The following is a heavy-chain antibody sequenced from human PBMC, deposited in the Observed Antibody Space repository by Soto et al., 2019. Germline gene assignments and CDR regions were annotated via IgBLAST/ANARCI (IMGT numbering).Heavy chain of an antibody. V-gene: IGHV4-30-2*01. D-gene: IGHD2-15*01. CDR3: ARGQVVAAQH. J-gene: IGHJ4*02. Sequence: PSETQCVTCAVAGGSIIGGGYSWSWIRQPPGKGLEWIGYIYHSGSTYYNPSLKSRVTISVDRSKNQFSLKLSSVTAADTAVYYCARGQVVAAQHWGQGTLVTVSS. CDR1: GGSIIGGGYS. CDR2: IYHSGST.